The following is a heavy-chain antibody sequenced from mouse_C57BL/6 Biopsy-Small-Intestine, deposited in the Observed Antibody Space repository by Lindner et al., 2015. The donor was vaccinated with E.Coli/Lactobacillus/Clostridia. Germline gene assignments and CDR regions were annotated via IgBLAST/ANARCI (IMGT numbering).Heavy chain of an antibody. CDR2: INPRTGDA. CDR1: GYSFTGYY. CDR3: ARESQAYYAMDY. Sequence: LQESGPELVKPGALVKISCKASGYSFTGYYMNWVKQSPEKSLEWIGEINPRTGDATYNQKFRAKATLTVDESSTTAYMELKSLTSEDSAVYYCARESQAYYAMDYWGQGTSVTVSS. J-gene: IGHJ4*01. D-gene: IGHD3-2*02. V-gene: IGHV1-42*01.